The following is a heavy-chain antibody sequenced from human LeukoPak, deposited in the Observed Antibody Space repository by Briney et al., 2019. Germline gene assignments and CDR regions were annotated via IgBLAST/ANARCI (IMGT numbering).Heavy chain of an antibody. Sequence: ASVKVSCKVSGYTLTELSMHWVRQAPGKGLEWMGGFDPEDGETIYAQKFQGRVSMTEDTSTDTAYMELSSLRSEDTAVYYCATGTIFGVVTLDDAFDIWGQGTMVTVSS. CDR1: GYTLTELS. CDR2: FDPEDGET. D-gene: IGHD3-3*01. CDR3: ATGTIFGVVTLDDAFDI. V-gene: IGHV1-24*01. J-gene: IGHJ3*02.